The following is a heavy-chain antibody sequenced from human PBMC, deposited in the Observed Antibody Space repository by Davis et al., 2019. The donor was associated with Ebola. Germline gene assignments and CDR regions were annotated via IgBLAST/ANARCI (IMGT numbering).Heavy chain of an antibody. CDR3: ARDTGSVTTLFYYYGMDV. D-gene: IGHD4-17*01. J-gene: IGHJ6*02. CDR2: ISSSSTTI. CDR1: GFTFSSYS. Sequence: GESLKISCAASGFTFSSYSMNWVRQAPGKGLEWVSYISSSSTTIYYADSVKGRFTISRDNAKNSLYLQMNSLRAEDTAVYYCARDTGSVTTLFYYYGMDVWGQGTTVTVSS. V-gene: IGHV3-48*04.